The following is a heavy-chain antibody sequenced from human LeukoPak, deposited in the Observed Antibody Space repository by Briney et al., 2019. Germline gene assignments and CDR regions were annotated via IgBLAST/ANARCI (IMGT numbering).Heavy chain of an antibody. CDR1: GGSISSSNYS. CDR2: IFYTGNT. CDR3: ARLGPYYDFWSGYLPIDY. V-gene: IGHV4-39*01. J-gene: IGHJ4*02. Sequence: SETLSLTCTVSGGSISSSNYSWGWIRQPPGKGLEWIGSIFYTGNTYDNPSLKSRVIMSVDTSKNQFSLKLSSVTAADTAMYYCARLGPYYDFWSGYLPIDYWGQGTLVTVSS. D-gene: IGHD3-3*01.